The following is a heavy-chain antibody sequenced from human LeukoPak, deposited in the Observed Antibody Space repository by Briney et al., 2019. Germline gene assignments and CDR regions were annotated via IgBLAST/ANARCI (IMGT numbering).Heavy chain of an antibody. D-gene: IGHD3-22*01. CDR1: GFTFSNYR. CDR2: INSDGSGT. V-gene: IGHV3-74*01. CDR3: ARDPNYYDSSGNFDY. J-gene: IGHJ4*02. Sequence: GSLRLSCAASGFTFSNYRMHWVRQTPGKGLVWASRINSDGSGTIYADSVKGRFTISRDNAKNMLFLQMNSLRAEDTAVYHCARDPNYYDSSGNFDYWGQGILVTVSS.